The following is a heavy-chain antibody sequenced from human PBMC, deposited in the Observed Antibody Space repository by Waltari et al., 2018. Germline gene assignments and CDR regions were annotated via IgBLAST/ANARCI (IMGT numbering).Heavy chain of an antibody. CDR3: ASSFYVSGSYRLLDY. V-gene: IGHV4-39*01. Sequence: QLQLQESGPGLVKPSETLSLTCTVSGGSISSTNSSWGWIRQPPGKGLEWIGSIHYSGSTYYNPSLKSRLTISVDTSKNQFSLKLTSVTAADTAVYYCASSFYVSGSYRLLDYWGQGTLVTVSS. D-gene: IGHD3-10*01. CDR2: IHYSGST. CDR1: GGSISSTNSS. J-gene: IGHJ4*02.